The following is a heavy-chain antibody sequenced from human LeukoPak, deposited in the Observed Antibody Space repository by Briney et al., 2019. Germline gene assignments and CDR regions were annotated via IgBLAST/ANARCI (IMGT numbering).Heavy chain of an antibody. CDR1: GGSFNNYY. V-gene: IGHV4-4*07. CDR3: ARGRGRLLLIDY. Sequence: PSETLSLTCTVSGGSFNNYYWNWIRQPAGKGLEWIGRIYSSGSTDYNTSLKSRVTMSVDTSKNQFSLNLTSVTAADSAVYYCARGRGRLLLIDYWGQETLVTVSS. CDR2: IYSSGST. J-gene: IGHJ4*02. D-gene: IGHD2-15*01.